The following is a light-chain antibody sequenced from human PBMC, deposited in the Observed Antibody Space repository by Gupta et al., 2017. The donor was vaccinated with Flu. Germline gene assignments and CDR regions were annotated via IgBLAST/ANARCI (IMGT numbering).Light chain of an antibody. CDR2: GAS. CDR1: QSVSSD. J-gene: IGKJ4*01. CDR3: QHYNTSPPLT. V-gene: IGKV3-15*01. Sequence: ATRSVSPGETATLSCRASQSVSSDLAWYQQTPGHAPRLLIYGASTRATGIPARFSGSSSGKEFPLTSSLLQSEDFAVYYCQHYNTSPPLTFGAGTKVEIK.